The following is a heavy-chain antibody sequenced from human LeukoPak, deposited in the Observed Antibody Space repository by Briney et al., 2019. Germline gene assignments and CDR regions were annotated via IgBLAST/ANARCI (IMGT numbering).Heavy chain of an antibody. CDR1: GYTFTSNY. V-gene: IGHV1-46*01. J-gene: IGHJ3*01. D-gene: IGHD1-26*01. CDR3: ARAGWWELPRSAFDL. CDR2: ISPSGGST. Sequence: ASVKVSCKAFGYTFTSNYMHWVRQAPGQGPEWMGVISPSGGSTTYAQKFQGRVTLTRDMSTSTDYLELSSLRSEDTAVYYCARAGWWELPRSAFDLWGQGTMVTVPS.